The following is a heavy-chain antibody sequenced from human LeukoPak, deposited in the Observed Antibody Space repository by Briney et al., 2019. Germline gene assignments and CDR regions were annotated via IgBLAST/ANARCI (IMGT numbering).Heavy chain of an antibody. Sequence: SETLSLTCTVSGYSITSGYYWGWIRQPPGKGLEWIGSLFHSGSTYYHPSLKSRVTILVNTSKNHFSLKLSSVTAADTAAYYCAKTGYYDILTGHALWGQRGMDVWGQGTTVTVSS. CDR1: GYSITSGYY. CDR2: LFHSGST. J-gene: IGHJ6*02. D-gene: IGHD3-9*01. V-gene: IGHV4-38-2*02. CDR3: AKTGYYDILTGHALWGQRGMDV.